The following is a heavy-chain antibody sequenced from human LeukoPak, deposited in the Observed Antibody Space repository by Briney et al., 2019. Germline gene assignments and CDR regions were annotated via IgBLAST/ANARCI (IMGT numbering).Heavy chain of an antibody. Sequence: PSETLSLTCTVSGGSISSSSYYWDWIRQPPGKGLEWIGEINHSGSTNYNPSLKSRVTISVDTSKNQFSLKLSSVTAADTAVYYCARVSRRITMVRGVTTPVDYWGQGTLVTVSS. CDR3: ARVSRRITMVRGVTTPVDY. CDR2: INHSGST. J-gene: IGHJ4*02. D-gene: IGHD3-10*01. CDR1: GGSISSSSYY. V-gene: IGHV4-39*07.